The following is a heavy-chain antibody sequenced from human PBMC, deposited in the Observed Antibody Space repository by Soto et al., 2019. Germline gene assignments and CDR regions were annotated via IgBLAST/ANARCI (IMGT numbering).Heavy chain of an antibody. V-gene: IGHV3-53*01. D-gene: IGHD3-16*01. Sequence: GGSLRLSCAASGFTVSSNYMSWIRQAPGKGLEWVSVIYSGGSTYYADSVKGRFTISRDNSKKTLYLQMNSLRAEDTAVYYCARDLYARRGMDVWGQVTKVTVSS. CDR3: ARDLYARRGMDV. J-gene: IGHJ6*02. CDR1: GFTVSSNY. CDR2: IYSGGST.